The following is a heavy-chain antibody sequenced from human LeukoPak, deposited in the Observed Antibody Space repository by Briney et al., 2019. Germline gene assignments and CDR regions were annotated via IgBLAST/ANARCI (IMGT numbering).Heavy chain of an antibody. Sequence: GRSLRLSCAASGFTFSSYAMHWVRQAPGQRLEWMGWINAGNGNTKYSQKFQGRVTITRDTSASTAYMELSSLRSEDTAVYYCARDLGHGLARWGYYFDYWGQGTLVTVSS. D-gene: IGHD3-16*01. CDR2: INAGNGNT. CDR3: ARDLGHGLARWGYYFDY. J-gene: IGHJ4*02. V-gene: IGHV1-3*01. CDR1: GFTFSSYA.